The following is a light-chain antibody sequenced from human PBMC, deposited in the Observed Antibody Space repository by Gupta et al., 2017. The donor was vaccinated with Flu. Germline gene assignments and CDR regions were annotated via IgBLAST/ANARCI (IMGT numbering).Light chain of an antibody. J-gene: IGKJ2*01. CDR1: QTVSSY. CDR2: DAS. Sequence: DIVLTQSPATLSLSPGESATLSCRARQTVSSYLAWYQQKPGQAPRLLIYDASTPATCVPARFMGSGSWETFTLPLISLGHEDFSVFYCHQRSYRPPDTFGQGTKLEIK. V-gene: IGKV3-11*01. CDR3: HQRSYRPPDT.